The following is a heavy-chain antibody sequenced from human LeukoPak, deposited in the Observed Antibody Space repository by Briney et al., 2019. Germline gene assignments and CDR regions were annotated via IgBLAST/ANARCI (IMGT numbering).Heavy chain of an antibody. J-gene: IGHJ4*02. Sequence: ASVKLSCKASGYTVADYYVHWVRQALGQGLEWMGWINPKTNGTNFALKFLGRVTMTRDTSISTAYMELTSLRSDDTALYYCARSKRRGDLLDYWGQGILVTVSS. V-gene: IGHV1-2*02. CDR2: INPKTNGT. D-gene: IGHD2-21*02. CDR3: ARSKRRGDLLDY. CDR1: GYTVADYY.